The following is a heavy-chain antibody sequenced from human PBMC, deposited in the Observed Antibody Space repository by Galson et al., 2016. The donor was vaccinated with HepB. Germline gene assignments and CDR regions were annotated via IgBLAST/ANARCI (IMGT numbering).Heavy chain of an antibody. Sequence: SVKVSCKASGYTFASYGISWVRQAPGQGLEWMGWINPYLSYTNYAQKVQGRVTMTTDTSTSTAYMELRSLRPDDTAVYYCARNSSGWYENFDSWGQGTLVTVSS. V-gene: IGHV1-18*01. J-gene: IGHJ4*02. CDR3: ARNSSGWYENFDS. CDR1: GYTFASYG. CDR2: INPYLSYT. D-gene: IGHD3-22*01.